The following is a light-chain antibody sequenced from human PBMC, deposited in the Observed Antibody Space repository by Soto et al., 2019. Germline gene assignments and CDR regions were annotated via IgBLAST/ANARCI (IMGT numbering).Light chain of an antibody. Sequence: EIVMTQSPATLSVSPGERATLSCRASQSVYSNLAWYQQKPGQAPRFLIYEASNRATGVPARFSGSGSGTDFTLTISSLEPEDFAIYYCQQRRNWPPTFGQGTKVDIK. CDR1: QSVYSN. V-gene: IGKV3-11*01. CDR3: QQRRNWPPT. CDR2: EAS. J-gene: IGKJ1*01.